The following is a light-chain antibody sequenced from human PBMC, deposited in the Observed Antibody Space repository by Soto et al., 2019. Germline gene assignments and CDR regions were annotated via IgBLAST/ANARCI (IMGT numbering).Light chain of an antibody. CDR1: QSVTSSY. CDR3: QQRNNWPIT. V-gene: IGKV3D-20*02. J-gene: IGKJ5*01. Sequence: ILLTQSPDTLSVSPGERVTLSCRASQSVTSSYLVWYQQKPGQAPRLLISGASNRATGIAARFSGSGSGTDFTLTINSLEPEDFAVYYCQQRNNWPITFGQGTRLEIK. CDR2: GAS.